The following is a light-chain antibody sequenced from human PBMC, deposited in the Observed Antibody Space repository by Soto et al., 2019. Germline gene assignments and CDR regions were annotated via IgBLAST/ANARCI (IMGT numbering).Light chain of an antibody. V-gene: IGKV3-15*01. J-gene: IGKJ3*01. CDR3: QQYNNWPFT. CDR2: GAS. CDR1: QSVNSN. Sequence: EIVMTQSPATLSVSPGERATLSCRASQSVNSNLAWYQQKPGQAPRLLIYGASTRATGIPARFSGSGSGTEFTLTISSLQSEDFVIYYCQQYNNWPFTFGPGTKVDIK.